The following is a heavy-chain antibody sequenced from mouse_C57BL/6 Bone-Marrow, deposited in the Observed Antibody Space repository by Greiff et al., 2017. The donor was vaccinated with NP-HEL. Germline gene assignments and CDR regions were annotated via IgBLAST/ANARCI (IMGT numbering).Heavy chain of an antibody. D-gene: IGHD1-1*01. CDR1: DSEVFPIAY. CDR2: ILPSIGRT. CDR3: ARPFITTVVAPGDFDV. V-gene: IGHV15-2*01. J-gene: IGHJ1*03. Sequence: QVQLKQSGSELRSPGSSVKLSCKDFDSEVFPIAYMSWVRQKPGHGFEWIGGILPSIGRTIYGEKFEDKATLDADTLSNTAYLELNSLTSEDSAIYYCARPFITTVVAPGDFDVWGTGTTVTVSS.